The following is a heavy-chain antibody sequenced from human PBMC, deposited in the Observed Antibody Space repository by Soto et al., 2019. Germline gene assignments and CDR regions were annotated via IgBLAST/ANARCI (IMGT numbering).Heavy chain of an antibody. D-gene: IGHD6-19*01. Sequence: PSETLSLTCTVSGGSISNSDYYWAWIRQPPGKGLESIGSIYFGGSTFYSPSLKGRVTISIDTSKNQFSLKLSSVTAADTAVYYCARRDSRAWYHFDHWGQGTLVTVSS. CDR1: GGSISNSDYY. CDR2: IYFGGST. CDR3: ARRDSRAWYHFDH. V-gene: IGHV4-39*01. J-gene: IGHJ4*02.